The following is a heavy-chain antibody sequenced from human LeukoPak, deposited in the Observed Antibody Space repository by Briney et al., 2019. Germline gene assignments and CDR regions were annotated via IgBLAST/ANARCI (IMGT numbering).Heavy chain of an antibody. D-gene: IGHD6-13*01. CDR1: GFTFSTYW. V-gene: IGHV3-74*01. Sequence: GGSLRLSCAASGFTFSTYWMHWVRQAPGKGLVWVSRISSDGSSISYADSVKGRFTISRDNAKNTLYLQMNSLRVEDAVVYYCARVVGYSSSWYSGFDCWGQGTLVTVS. CDR3: ARVVGYSSSWYSGFDC. J-gene: IGHJ4*02. CDR2: ISSDGSSI.